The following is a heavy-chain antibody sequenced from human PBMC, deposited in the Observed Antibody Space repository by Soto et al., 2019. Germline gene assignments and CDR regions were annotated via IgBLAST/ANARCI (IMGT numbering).Heavy chain of an antibody. CDR2: IYYSGST. Sequence: SETLSLTYTVSGGSISSGAYCWSWIRQHPGKGLEWIGYIYYSGSTYYNPSLKSRVTISVDTSKNQFSLKLSSVTAADTAVYYCARRRVLTVVGRYYYYGMDVWGQGTTVTVSS. V-gene: IGHV4-31*03. CDR3: ARRRVLTVVGRYYYYGMDV. D-gene: IGHD2-15*01. CDR1: GGSISSGAYC. J-gene: IGHJ6*02.